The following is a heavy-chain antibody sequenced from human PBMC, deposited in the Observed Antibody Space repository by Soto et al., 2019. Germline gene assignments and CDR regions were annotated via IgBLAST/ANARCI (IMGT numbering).Heavy chain of an antibody. J-gene: IGHJ4*02. V-gene: IGHV3-23*01. CDR1: GFTFSSYA. D-gene: IGHD2-15*01. CDR2: VSIGGST. CDR3: AKRRGAGGHLDY. Sequence: DVQLLESGGGLVQPEGSLRLSCAASGFTFSSYAMGWVRQGPGKGLEWVAVVSIGGSTHYADSVRGRFTISRDNSKNTLSLQRNSLTAEDTAVYFCAKRRGAGGHLDYWGQGALVTVSS.